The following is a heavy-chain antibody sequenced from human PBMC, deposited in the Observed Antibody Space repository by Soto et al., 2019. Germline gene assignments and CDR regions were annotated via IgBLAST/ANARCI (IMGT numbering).Heavy chain of an antibody. CDR2: IIPYYNTL. Sequence: QAQVVQSGAEVRKPGSSVKLSCKASEGTFNSYAIAWVRQAPGQGLEWMGGIIPYYNTLNYAQRFQDRVTITADDSTNTVYMELSSLRSDDTAVYFCASGASRWYPYFFDSWAQGTLVTVSS. D-gene: IGHD6-13*01. CDR3: ASGASRWYPYFFDS. CDR1: EGTFNSYA. J-gene: IGHJ4*02. V-gene: IGHV1-69*01.